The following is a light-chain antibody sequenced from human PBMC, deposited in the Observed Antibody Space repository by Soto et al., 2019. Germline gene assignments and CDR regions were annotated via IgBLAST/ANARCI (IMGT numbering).Light chain of an antibody. CDR3: QQFNQLPLT. Sequence: EIVMTQSPATLSVSPGERVTLSCRASQSVYSNLAWYQQKPGQAPRLLIHGSFTRATGIPARFSGSGSGTEFTLTISSPQSEDFAIYYCQQFNQLPLTFGGGTKVENK. CDR1: QSVYSN. J-gene: IGKJ4*01. CDR2: GSF. V-gene: IGKV3-15*01.